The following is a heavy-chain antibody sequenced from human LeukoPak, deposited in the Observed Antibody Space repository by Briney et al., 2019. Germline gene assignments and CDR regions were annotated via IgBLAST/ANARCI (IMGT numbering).Heavy chain of an antibody. J-gene: IGHJ4*02. D-gene: IGHD3-3*02. V-gene: IGHV3-23*01. CDR3: AKGGTFFEF. Sequence: GGSLRLSCAASGFTFSSEVMTWVRQAPGNGLEWVSAISGSGNVTYCPDSVKGRFTISRLNSKNTLFLQMNSLRVEDTAIYFCAKGGTFFEFWGQGALVTVSS. CDR2: ISGSGNVT. CDR1: GFTFSSEV.